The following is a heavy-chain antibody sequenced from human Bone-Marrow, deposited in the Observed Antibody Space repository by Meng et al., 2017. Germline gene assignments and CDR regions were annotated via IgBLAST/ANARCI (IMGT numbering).Heavy chain of an antibody. V-gene: IGHV3-30*01. D-gene: IGHD6-19*01. Sequence: GESLKISCAASGFTFNNYAFHWVRQAPGKGLEWVAVISYDASDIYYADSVRGRFTVSSDNAKKTLYLQMNSLRSEDTAVYFCARDPGKAVAGNIDYWGQGILVTVS. CDR1: GFTFNNYA. CDR3: ARDPGKAVAGNIDY. CDR2: ISYDASDI. J-gene: IGHJ4*02.